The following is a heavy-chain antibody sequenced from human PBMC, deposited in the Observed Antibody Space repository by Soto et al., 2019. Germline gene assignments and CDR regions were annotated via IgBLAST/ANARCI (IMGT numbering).Heavy chain of an antibody. CDR2: ISPSGAST. J-gene: IGHJ4*02. CDR3: AYTYCSDPSCFIPSTSWYYFDL. V-gene: IGHV3-23*01. Sequence: LRLSCAASGLFFHYYAMSWVRQAPGKGLEWVSAISPSGASTYYADSVEGRFTISRDNSKSTLYLQMNSLRAEDTAVYYCAYTYCSDPSCFIPSTSWYYFDLWGRGTLVTVSS. D-gene: IGHD6-13*01. CDR1: GLFFHYYA.